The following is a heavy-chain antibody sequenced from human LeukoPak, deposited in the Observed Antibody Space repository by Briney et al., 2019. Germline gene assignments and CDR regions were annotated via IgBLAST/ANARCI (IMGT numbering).Heavy chain of an antibody. J-gene: IGHJ4*02. D-gene: IGHD3-16*01. CDR2: INPRGGST. CDR1: GYTFTSHF. CDR3: ARGGDVGITYYFDY. Sequence: ASVKVSCKASGYTFTSHFMHWVRQAPGQGLEWMGIINPRGGSTSYTQKFQGRVTMTRDTSISTAYMELSRLRSDDTAVYYCARGGDVGITYYFDYWGQGTLVTVSS. V-gene: IGHV1-46*01.